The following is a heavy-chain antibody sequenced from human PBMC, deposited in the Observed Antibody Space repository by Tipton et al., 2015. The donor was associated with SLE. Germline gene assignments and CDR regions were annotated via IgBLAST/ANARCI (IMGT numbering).Heavy chain of an antibody. V-gene: IGHV4-34*01. Sequence: LRLSCAVYGGSFSGYYWSWIRQPPGKGLEWIGEINHSGSTNYNPSLKSRVTISVDTSKNQFSLKLSSVTAADTAVYYCARVTGGELSLYLDYWGQGTLVTVSS. CDR2: INHSGST. CDR1: GGSFSGYY. CDR3: ARVTGGELSLYLDY. D-gene: IGHD3-16*02. J-gene: IGHJ4*02.